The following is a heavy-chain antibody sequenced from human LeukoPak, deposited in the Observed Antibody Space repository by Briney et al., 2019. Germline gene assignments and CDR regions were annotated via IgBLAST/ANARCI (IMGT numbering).Heavy chain of an antibody. CDR3: ARGGGHITMIVAGGFDY. J-gene: IGHJ4*02. Sequence: ASVKVSCKASGYTFTSYYMHWVRQAPGQGLEWMGIINPSGGSTSYAQKFQGRVTMTRDTSTSTVYMELSSLRSEDTAVYYCARGGGHITMIVAGGFDYWGQGTLVTVSS. D-gene: IGHD3-22*01. CDR1: GYTFTSYY. CDR2: INPSGGST. V-gene: IGHV1-46*01.